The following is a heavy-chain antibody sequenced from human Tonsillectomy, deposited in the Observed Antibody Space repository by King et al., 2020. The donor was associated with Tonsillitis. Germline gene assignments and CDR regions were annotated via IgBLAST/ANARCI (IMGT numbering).Heavy chain of an antibody. CDR3: ARSGRTYSIYAWGGVFQNWLDP. V-gene: IGHV4-59*01. J-gene: IGHJ5*02. D-gene: IGHD4-11*01. CDR1: GGSISSYY. CDR2: IYYSGST. Sequence: VQLQESGPGLVKPSETLSLTCTVSGGSISSYYWSWIRQPPGKGLEWIGYIYYSGSTNYNPSLKSRVTISVDTSKNQFSLKLSSVTAADTAVYYCARSGRTYSIYAWGGVFQNWLDPWGQGTLVTVSS.